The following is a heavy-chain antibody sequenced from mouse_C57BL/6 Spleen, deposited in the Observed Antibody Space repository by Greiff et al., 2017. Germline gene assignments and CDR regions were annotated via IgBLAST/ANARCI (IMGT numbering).Heavy chain of an antibody. J-gene: IGHJ2*01. Sequence: EVKLQESGGGLVKPGGSLKLSCAASGFTFSDYGMHWVRQAPEKGLEWVAYISSGSSTIYYSAPVTGRFTISSDNAKNTLLMQMTTVRSEDTAMYYCARSTGTRNFDYWGQGTTLTVSS. V-gene: IGHV5-17*01. CDR3: ARSTGTRNFDY. D-gene: IGHD4-1*01. CDR1: GFTFSDYG. CDR2: ISSGSSTI.